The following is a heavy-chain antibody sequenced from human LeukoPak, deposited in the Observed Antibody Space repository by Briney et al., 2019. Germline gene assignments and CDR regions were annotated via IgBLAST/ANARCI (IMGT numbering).Heavy chain of an antibody. V-gene: IGHV4-30-4*08. CDR3: ARERWHVVVPARPKGEWYFDL. CDR2: IYYSGST. CDR1: GGSISSGDYY. J-gene: IGHJ2*01. D-gene: IGHD2-2*01. Sequence: SQTLSLTCTVSGGSISSGDYYWSWIRQPPGKGLDWIGYIYYSGSTYYNPSLKSRVTIAVDTSKTQFYLRLSSGTAAATAVYYCARERWHVVVPARPKGEWYFDLWGRGTLVTVSS.